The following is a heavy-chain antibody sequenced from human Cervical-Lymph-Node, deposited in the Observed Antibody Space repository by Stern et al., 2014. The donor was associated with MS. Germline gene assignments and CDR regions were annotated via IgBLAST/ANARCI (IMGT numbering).Heavy chain of an antibody. CDR3: ARRKRSYDY. J-gene: IGHJ4*02. CDR2: ISNSGQSI. CDR1: GFRFSDFY. V-gene: IGHV3-11*01. Sequence: VHLVESGGGLVKPGGPLRLSCAGSGFRFSDFYMTWIRKSPERGLEWVSYISNSGQSIYYADSVKGRFTISRDNAKNSLYLEMNSLRVEDAGTYYCARRKRSYDYWGQGTLVTVSS.